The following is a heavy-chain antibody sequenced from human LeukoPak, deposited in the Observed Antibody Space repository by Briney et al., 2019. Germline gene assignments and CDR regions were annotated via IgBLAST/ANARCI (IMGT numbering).Heavy chain of an antibody. D-gene: IGHD3-22*01. CDR3: ARVTGYMIEDYFDY. CDR2: IYYSGST. J-gene: IGHJ4*02. Sequence: SETLSLTCAVYGGSFSGYYWSWIRQPPGKGLEWIGYIYYSGSTDYNPSLKSRVTISVDTSKNQFSLKLRSVTAADTAVYYCARVTGYMIEDYFDYWGQGTLVAVSS. CDR1: GGSFSGYY. V-gene: IGHV4-59*01.